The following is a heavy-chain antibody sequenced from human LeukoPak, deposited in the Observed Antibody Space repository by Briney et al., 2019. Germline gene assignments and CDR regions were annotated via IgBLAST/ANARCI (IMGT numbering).Heavy chain of an antibody. J-gene: IGHJ4*02. CDR3: AKAGYCSSTSCYVPWLYGDYGPYYFDY. CDR1: GFTFDDYT. D-gene: IGHD2-2*01. CDR2: ISWNSGCI. V-gene: IGHV3-9*01. Sequence: GGSLRLSCAASGFTFDDYTMHWVRQAPGKGLEWVSGISWNSGCIGYADSVKGRFTISRDNAKNSLYLQMNSLRAEDTALYYCAKAGYCSSTSCYVPWLYGDYGPYYFDYWGQGTLVTVSS.